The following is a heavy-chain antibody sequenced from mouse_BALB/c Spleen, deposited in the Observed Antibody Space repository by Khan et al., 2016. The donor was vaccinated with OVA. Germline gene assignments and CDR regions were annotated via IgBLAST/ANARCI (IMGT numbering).Heavy chain of an antibody. CDR1: GYTFTSYW. Sequence: QIQLVQSGAELAKPGASVKMSCTASGYTFTSYWMHWIKQRPGQGLEWIGYINPTSGYTDYNQKFKDKATLTADKSSSTAYMQLSSLTSDDSAVYYCARDRIVYWGQGTALTVSS. J-gene: IGHJ2*01. CDR2: INPTSGYT. CDR3: ARDRIVY. V-gene: IGHV1-7*01.